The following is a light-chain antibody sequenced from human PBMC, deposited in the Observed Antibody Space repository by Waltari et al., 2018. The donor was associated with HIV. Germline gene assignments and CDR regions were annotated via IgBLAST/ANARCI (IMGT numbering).Light chain of an antibody. J-gene: IGLJ3*02. CDR2: NNE. CDR1: YSNHGSNT. CDR3: TSWDDKLDGWV. Sequence: QSLLPQPPPASGTPGQRVTISCSGSYSNHGSNTVNWHQKLPGSAPKSLIYNNERGPAGVRDRFSGAQSVTSASLAISGLQSEDQGEYFCTSWDDKLDGWVFGGGTRLT. V-gene: IGLV1-44*01.